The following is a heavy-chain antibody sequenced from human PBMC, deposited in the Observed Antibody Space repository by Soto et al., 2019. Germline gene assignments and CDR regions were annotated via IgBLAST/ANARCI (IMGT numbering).Heavy chain of an antibody. Sequence: SETLSLTCTVSGDSVSSDSYYRSWIRQPPGKGLEWIGYIYHSGSTSYNPSLEGRVTMSMNTSKNQFSLKLTSVTAADTAIYYCAREGGVLRLSNWLDPWGQGTLVTVSS. D-gene: IGHD3-3*01. CDR1: GDSVSSDSYY. J-gene: IGHJ5*02. CDR2: IYHSGST. CDR3: AREGGVLRLSNWLDP. V-gene: IGHV4-61*01.